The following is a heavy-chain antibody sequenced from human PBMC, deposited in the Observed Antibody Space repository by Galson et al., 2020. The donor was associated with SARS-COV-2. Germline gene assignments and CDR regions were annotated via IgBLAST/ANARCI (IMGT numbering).Heavy chain of an antibody. Sequence: GESLKISCAASGFPFSTYSMNWVRLAPGKGLEWVSSISTSSSYTYYVDSVKGRFSISRDNPRNSLYLQMNSLRAEDTAVYYCARDEGIRAYNYGRLYYGMDVWGQGTTVTVSS. J-gene: IGHJ6*02. CDR2: ISTSSSYT. D-gene: IGHD5-18*01. CDR1: GFPFSTYS. V-gene: IGHV3-21*01. CDR3: ARDEGIRAYNYGRLYYGMDV.